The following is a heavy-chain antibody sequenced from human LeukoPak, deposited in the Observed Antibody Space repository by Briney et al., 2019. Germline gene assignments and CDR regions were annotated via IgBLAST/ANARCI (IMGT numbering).Heavy chain of an antibody. CDR3: ARKGGHFDY. V-gene: IGHV4-59*01. J-gene: IGHJ4*02. CDR2: VYYNGSA. D-gene: IGHD2-15*01. Sequence: PSETLSLPCTVSGDSINYYYWSWLRQSPGKGLEWIGYVYYNGSAKYNPSLKSRVTISVDMSKNQFSLKVSSVTAADTAIYYCARKGGHFDYWGQGTLVTVSS. CDR1: GDSINYYY.